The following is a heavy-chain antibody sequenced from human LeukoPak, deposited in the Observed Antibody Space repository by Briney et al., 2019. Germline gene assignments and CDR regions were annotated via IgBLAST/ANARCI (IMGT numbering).Heavy chain of an antibody. D-gene: IGHD4-23*01. CDR1: GFTFSHNG. CDR2: ISGSGGST. CDR3: ARDRNLGYGGNSYAFDI. V-gene: IGHV3-NL1*01. J-gene: IGHJ3*02. Sequence: GGSLRLSCSASGFTFSHNGMHWVRQAPGKGLEWVSAISGSGGSTYYADSVKGRFTISRDNSKNTLYLQMNSLRAEDTAVYYCARDRNLGYGGNSYAFDIWGQGTMVTVSS.